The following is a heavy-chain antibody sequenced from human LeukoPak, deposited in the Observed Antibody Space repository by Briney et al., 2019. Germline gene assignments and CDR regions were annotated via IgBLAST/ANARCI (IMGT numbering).Heavy chain of an antibody. CDR2: IKQDGSEK. CDR3: ARDRGSSGRLGRFDN. CDR1: GFTLSTYW. D-gene: IGHD6-19*01. J-gene: IGHJ4*02. V-gene: IGHV3-7*01. Sequence: QAGGSLRLCCAASGFTLSTYWMTWVRQAAGKGLEWVANIKQDGSEKYYVDSVKGRFTISRDNAKKLLYLQMNSLRVEDTAVYYCARDRGSSGRLGRFDNWGQGTLVTVSP.